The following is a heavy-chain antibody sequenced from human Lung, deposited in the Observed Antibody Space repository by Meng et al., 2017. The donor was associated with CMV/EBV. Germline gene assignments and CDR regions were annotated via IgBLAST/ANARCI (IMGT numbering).Heavy chain of an antibody. CDR3: LRRSGGSV. V-gene: IGHV4-4*02. Sequence: VQLRESGPALVKPSETLSLTCAVSGDSITNHNWWAWVRQPPGKGLEWIGEIPHRGSSAYNPSLKSRVSMSIDKSKNQFYLKLTSVTAADTAVYHCLRRSGGSVWGQGTLVTVSS. CDR1: GDSITNHNW. D-gene: IGHD3-10*01. J-gene: IGHJ1*01. CDR2: IPHRGSS.